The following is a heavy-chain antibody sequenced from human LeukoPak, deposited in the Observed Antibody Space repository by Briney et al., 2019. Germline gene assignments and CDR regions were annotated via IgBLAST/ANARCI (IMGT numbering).Heavy chain of an antibody. V-gene: IGHV3-48*01. Sequence: GGSLRLSCAASGFTFSSYDMNWVRQAPGKGLEWVSYISSSGNTIYYTDSVKGRFTISRDNSKNTLYLQMNSLRAEDTAVYYCARALCIWGGDCHYFDYWGQGNLVTVSS. D-gene: IGHD2-21*01. CDR3: ARALCIWGGDCHYFDY. CDR1: GFTFSSYD. CDR2: ISSSGNTI. J-gene: IGHJ4*02.